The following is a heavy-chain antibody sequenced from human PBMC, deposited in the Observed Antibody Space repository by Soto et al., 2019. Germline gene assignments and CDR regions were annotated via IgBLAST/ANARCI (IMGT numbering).Heavy chain of an antibody. Sequence: QVQLVQSGAEVKKPGSSVKVSCKASGGTFSSYAISWVRQAPGQGLEWMGGIIPIFGTANYVQKFQGRVTITATESTSTAYMELSSLRSEDTAVYYCARDPRRPKVTTVGDYWGQGTLVTVS. V-gene: IGHV1-69*12. J-gene: IGHJ4*02. CDR3: ARDPRRPKVTTVGDY. CDR1: GGTFSSYA. CDR2: IIPIFGTA. D-gene: IGHD4-17*01.